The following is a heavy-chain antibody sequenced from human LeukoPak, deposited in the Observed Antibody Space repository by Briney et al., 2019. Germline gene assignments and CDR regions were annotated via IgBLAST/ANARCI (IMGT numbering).Heavy chain of an antibody. J-gene: IGHJ4*02. CDR3: ARDGGFGELPDY. Sequence: GSLRLSCAASGFTFSSYEMNWVRQAPGKGLEWVSYISSSGSTIYYADSVKGRFTISRDNAKNSLYLQMNSLRAEDTAVYYCARDGGFGELPDYWGQGTLVTVSS. D-gene: IGHD3-10*01. CDR1: GFTFSSYE. CDR2: ISSSGSTI. V-gene: IGHV3-48*03.